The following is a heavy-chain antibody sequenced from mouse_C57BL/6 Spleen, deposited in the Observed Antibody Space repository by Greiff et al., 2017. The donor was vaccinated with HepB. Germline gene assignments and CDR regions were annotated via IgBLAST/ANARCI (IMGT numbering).Heavy chain of an antibody. D-gene: IGHD1-1*01. Sequence: VQLKESGGDLVKPGGSLKLSCAASGFTFSSYGMSWVRQTPDKRLEWVATISSGGSYTYYPDSVKGRFTISRDNAKNTLYLQMSSLKSEDTAMYYCARVPYYYGSSFDWYFDVWGTGTTVTVAS. J-gene: IGHJ1*03. CDR1: GFTFSSYG. CDR3: ARVPYYYGSSFDWYFDV. V-gene: IGHV5-6*01. CDR2: ISSGGSYT.